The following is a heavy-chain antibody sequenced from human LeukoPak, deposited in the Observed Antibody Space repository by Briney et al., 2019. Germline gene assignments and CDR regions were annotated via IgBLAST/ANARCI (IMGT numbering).Heavy chain of an antibody. CDR2: IYYSGST. V-gene: IGHV4-59*12. Sequence: LETLSLTCTVSGDSISNYYWNWIRQPPGKGLEWIGYIYYSGSTNYNPSLKSRVTISVDTSKNHFSLKLRSVAAADTAVYYWAGGPEGTVDYWGQGTLVTVSS. CDR1: GDSISNYY. D-gene: IGHD3/OR15-3a*01. CDR3: AGGPEGTVDY. J-gene: IGHJ4*02.